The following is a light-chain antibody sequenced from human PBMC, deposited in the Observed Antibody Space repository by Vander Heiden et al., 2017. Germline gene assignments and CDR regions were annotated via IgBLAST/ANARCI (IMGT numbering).Light chain of an antibody. CDR3: AAWDDSLKAWV. V-gene: IGLV1-44*01. CDR1: SSNIGSNA. J-gene: IGLJ3*02. Sequence: QSVLTQPPSASATPGQRVTISCSGSSSNIGSNAVSWYQQLPGMAPKFLIFSNNQRPSGAPDRFSGSTSGTSASLAISGLQSEDEADYYCAAWDDSLKAWVFGGGTKLTVL. CDR2: SNN.